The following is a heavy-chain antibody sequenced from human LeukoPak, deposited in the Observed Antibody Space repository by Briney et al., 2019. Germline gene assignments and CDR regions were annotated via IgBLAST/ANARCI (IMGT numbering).Heavy chain of an antibody. J-gene: IGHJ5*02. V-gene: IGHV4-38-2*02. Sequence: PSETLSLTCTVSGYSISTGYYWDWIRQPPGKGLEWIGTFYHGGSTYYNPSLKSRVTISVDTSKNQFSLNLTSVTAADTAVYYCAREGVTTPYNWFDPWGQGTLVTVSS. CDR1: GYSISTGYY. D-gene: IGHD4-11*01. CDR3: AREGVTTPYNWFDP. CDR2: FYHGGST.